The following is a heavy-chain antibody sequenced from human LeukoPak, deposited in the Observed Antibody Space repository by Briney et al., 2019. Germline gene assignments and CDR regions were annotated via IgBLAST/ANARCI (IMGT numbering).Heavy chain of an antibody. V-gene: IGHV3-20*04. D-gene: IGHD2-2*01. CDR3: VRVPARCHVVVPATLGASWYFDI. CDR1: GFTFHDYG. CDR2: INWNGGRT. J-gene: IGHJ2*01. Sequence: AGGSLRLSCAASGFTFHDYGMSWVRQVPGKGLEWVSGINWNGGRTDYVDSVKGRFTISRDAAKNSLHLQMNSLTAGDTAFYYGVRVPARCHVVVPATLGASWYFDIWGRGTLVTVSS.